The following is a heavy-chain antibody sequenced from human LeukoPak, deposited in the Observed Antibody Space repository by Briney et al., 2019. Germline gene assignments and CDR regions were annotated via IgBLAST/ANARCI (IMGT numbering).Heavy chain of an antibody. Sequence: SETLSLTCTVSGGSISNFYWSWIRQPPGKGLEWIGYIHYSGSTNYTPSLKSRVTISLDTSKNQFSLKLTSVTAADTAVYYCARSYYDSSGYHDAFDIWGQGTMVTVSS. D-gene: IGHD3-22*01. CDR2: IHYSGST. V-gene: IGHV4-59*01. CDR1: GGSISNFY. J-gene: IGHJ3*02. CDR3: ARSYYDSSGYHDAFDI.